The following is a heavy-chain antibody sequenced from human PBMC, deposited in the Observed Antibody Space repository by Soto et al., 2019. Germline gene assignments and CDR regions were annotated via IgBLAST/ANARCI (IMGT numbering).Heavy chain of an antibody. V-gene: IGHV3-30*18. J-gene: IGHJ4*02. D-gene: IGHD3-22*01. CDR1: GFTFSSYG. CDR2: ISYDGSNK. CDR3: AKDAVYDSSGLI. Sequence: QVQLVESGGGVVQPGRSLRLSCAASGFTFSSYGMHWVRQAPGKGLEWVAVISYDGSNKYYADSVKGRFTISRDNSKNTLYLKMNSLRAEDTAVYYCAKDAVYDSSGLIWGQGTLVTVSS.